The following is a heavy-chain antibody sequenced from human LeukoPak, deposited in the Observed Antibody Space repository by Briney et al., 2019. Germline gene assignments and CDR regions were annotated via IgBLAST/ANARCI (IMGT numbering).Heavy chain of an antibody. CDR3: ARDVSQWLVRILDY. CDR2: ISYDGSNK. CDR1: GFTFSSYA. J-gene: IGHJ4*02. D-gene: IGHD6-19*01. V-gene: IGHV3-30-3*01. Sequence: GGSLRLSCAASGFTFSSYAMHWVRQAPGKGLEWVAVISYDGSNKYYADSVKGRFTISRDNSKNTLYLQMNSLRAEDTAVYYCARDVSQWLVRILDYWGQGTLVTVSS.